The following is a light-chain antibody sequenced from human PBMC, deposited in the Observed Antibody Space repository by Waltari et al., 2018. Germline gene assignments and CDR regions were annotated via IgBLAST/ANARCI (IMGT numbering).Light chain of an antibody. J-gene: IGKJ1*01. CDR3: QYRRT. CDR1: QSVSDY. Sequence: EVVMTQSPATLSLSPGERPTLSCRASQSVSDYLAWYQQKPGQAPRLLISVGSNRAPGIPARFTGSGSGTDFTLTISRLEPEDFAVYYCQYRRTFGQGTKVDIK. V-gene: IGKV3-11*01. CDR2: VGS.